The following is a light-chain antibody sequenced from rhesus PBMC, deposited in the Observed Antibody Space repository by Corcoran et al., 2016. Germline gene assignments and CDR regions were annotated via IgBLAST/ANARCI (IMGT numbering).Light chain of an antibody. CDR1: QGIRDH. V-gene: IGKV1-36*02. CDR3: LQGYNSPPLT. CDR2: AAP. J-gene: IGKJ4*01. Sequence: DIQMTQSPSSLSASVGDRVTITCRARQGIRDHVSWNQQKPGKPPKRLIYAAPRLENRVSSRVSGSGSGTESTLTISSLQPGDVASYCCLQGYNSPPLTFGGGTKVELK.